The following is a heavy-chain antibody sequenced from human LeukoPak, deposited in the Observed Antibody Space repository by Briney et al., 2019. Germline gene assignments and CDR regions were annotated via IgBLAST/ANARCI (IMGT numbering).Heavy chain of an antibody. CDR1: GVSISNYY. D-gene: IGHD1-26*01. J-gene: IGHJ4*02. Sequence: PSETLSLTCTVSGVSISNYYCSWIRQSPGKGLEWIGYIYYSGTTNYNPSLKSRVTISVDTSKNQFSLKLTSVTAADTAVYYCARSGSYGGHFDNWGQGTLVTVSS. CDR2: IYYSGTT. CDR3: ARSGSYGGHFDN. V-gene: IGHV4-59*08.